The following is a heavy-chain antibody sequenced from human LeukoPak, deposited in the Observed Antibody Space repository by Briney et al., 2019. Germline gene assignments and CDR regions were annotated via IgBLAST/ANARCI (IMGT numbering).Heavy chain of an antibody. V-gene: IGHV3-30*03. Sequence: GGSLRLSCAASGLTFSRCGMHWVRQAPGKGLEWVAVVPSDGSNKYYAESMKGRFTISRDNSRNWVYLQMNSLRVEDTAVYYCAASHGSGSYPPDYWGQGTLVTVSS. CDR1: GLTFSRCG. D-gene: IGHD3-10*01. CDR2: VPSDGSNK. CDR3: AASHGSGSYPPDY. J-gene: IGHJ4*02.